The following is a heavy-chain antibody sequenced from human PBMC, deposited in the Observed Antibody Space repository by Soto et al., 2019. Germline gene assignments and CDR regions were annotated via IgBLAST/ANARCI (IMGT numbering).Heavy chain of an antibody. CDR3: AREGVHNYNEYYFDY. V-gene: IGHV3-21*06. D-gene: IGHD3-22*01. Sequence: PGGSLRLSCAASGFTFSYYALHWVRRAPGKGLEWVSSISGIRYYIRYADSVKGRFTISRDNAKTSLYLPMNSLTAEDTAVYYCAREGVHNYNEYYFDYWGQGPLVTVSS. CDR1: GFTFSYYA. J-gene: IGHJ4*02. CDR2: ISGIRYYI.